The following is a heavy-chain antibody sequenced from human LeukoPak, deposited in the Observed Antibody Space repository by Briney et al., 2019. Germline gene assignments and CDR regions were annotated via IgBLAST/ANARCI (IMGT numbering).Heavy chain of an antibody. CDR1: GFTVSNTY. CDR2: IGGGGVST. Sequence: PGGSLRLSCAASGFTVSNTYMTWVRQAPGKGLEWVSVIGGGGVSTFYADSVKGRFTISRDNSKNMLYLQMNSLRAEDTAVYYCARSSVLLISSSWANYWGQGTLVTVSS. D-gene: IGHD6-13*01. V-gene: IGHV3-53*01. J-gene: IGHJ4*02. CDR3: ARSSVLLISSSWANY.